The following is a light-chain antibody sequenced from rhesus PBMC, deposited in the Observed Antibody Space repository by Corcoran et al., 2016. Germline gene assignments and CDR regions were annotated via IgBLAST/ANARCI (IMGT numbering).Light chain of an antibody. CDR3: RRGYGTPLT. V-gene: IGKV1-74*01. CDR2: KAS. Sequence: DIQMTQSPSSLSASVGDRVTITCRACENVNNFLNWYQQTPGKSPKLLIYKASTLQSGVPSRFSGGGAGTAYTYTISSLQPEGVATYYCRRGYGTPLTFGGGTKVEIK. CDR1: ENVNNF. J-gene: IGKJ4*01.